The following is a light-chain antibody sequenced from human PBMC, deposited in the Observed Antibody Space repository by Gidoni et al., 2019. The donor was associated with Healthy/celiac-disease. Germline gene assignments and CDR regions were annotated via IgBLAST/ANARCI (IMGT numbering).Light chain of an antibody. CDR2: DAS. CDR3: QQYDNLPPLT. Sequence: DIQMTQSPSSLSASVGDRVTITCQARQDISNYLNWYQQKPGKAPKLLIYDASNLETGVPSRFSGSGAWKDFTFTINSLQPEDIATCYCQQYDNLPPLTFGGGTKVEIK. J-gene: IGKJ4*01. V-gene: IGKV1-33*01. CDR1: QDISNY.